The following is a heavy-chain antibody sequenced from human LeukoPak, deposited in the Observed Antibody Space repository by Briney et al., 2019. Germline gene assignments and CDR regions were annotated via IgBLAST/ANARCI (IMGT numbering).Heavy chain of an antibody. CDR3: ATILVGATYFDY. CDR1: GYTFTSYY. Sequence: ASVKVSCKASGYTFTSYYMHWVRQAPGQGLEWMGIINPSGGSTSYAQKFQGRVTMTRDTSTSTVHMELSSLRSEDTAVYYCATILVGATYFDYWGQGTLVTVSS. D-gene: IGHD1-26*01. J-gene: IGHJ4*02. CDR2: INPSGGST. V-gene: IGHV1-46*01.